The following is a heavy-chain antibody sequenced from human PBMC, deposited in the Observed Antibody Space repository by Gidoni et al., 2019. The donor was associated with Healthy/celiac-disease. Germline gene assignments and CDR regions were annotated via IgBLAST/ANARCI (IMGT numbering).Heavy chain of an antibody. CDR3: ARAPPLGYSKEKNWFDP. D-gene: IGHD4-4*01. V-gene: IGHV3-11*01. CDR1: GFTFSDYY. CDR2: ISSSGSTI. J-gene: IGHJ5*02. Sequence: QVQLVESGGGLVKPGGSLRLSCAASGFTFSDYYMSLIRQAPGKGLECVSYISSSGSTIYYADSVKGRFTISRDNAKNSLYLQMNSLRAEDTAVYYCARAPPLGYSKEKNWFDPWGQGTLVTVSS.